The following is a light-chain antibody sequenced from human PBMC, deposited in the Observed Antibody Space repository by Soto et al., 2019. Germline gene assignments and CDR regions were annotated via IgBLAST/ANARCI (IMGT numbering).Light chain of an antibody. CDR3: QQYGSYPLT. CDR2: GVS. CDR1: QSVSSNY. Sequence: ENVLTQSPGTLSLSPGERATLSCRASQSVSSNYFAWYQQKPGQAPRLLIYGVSSRATGIPDRFTGSGSGPDFPLTISRLEPEDFAVYYCQQYGSYPLTFGGGTKVEIK. J-gene: IGKJ4*01. V-gene: IGKV3-20*01.